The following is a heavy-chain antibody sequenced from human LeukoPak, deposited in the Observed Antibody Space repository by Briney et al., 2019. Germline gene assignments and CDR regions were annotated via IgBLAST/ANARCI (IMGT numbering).Heavy chain of an antibody. CDR3: ARDLRITMVRGVYFDY. Sequence: GESLRLSCAASGFTFSNYEMNWVRQAPGKGLEWVSYISSSGSTIYYADSVKGRFTISRDNARNSLYLQMNSLRAEDTAVYYCARDLRITMVRGVYFDYWGQGTLVTVSS. CDR2: ISSSGSTI. J-gene: IGHJ4*02. V-gene: IGHV3-48*03. D-gene: IGHD3-10*01. CDR1: GFTFSNYE.